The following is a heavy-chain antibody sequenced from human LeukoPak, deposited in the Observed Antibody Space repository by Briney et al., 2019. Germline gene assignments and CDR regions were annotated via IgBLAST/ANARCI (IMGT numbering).Heavy chain of an antibody. D-gene: IGHD3-22*01. CDR1: GYTFTGSQ. J-gene: IGHJ4*02. CDR2: INPNSGDT. Sequence: ASVKVSCKASGYTFTGSQMHWVRQAPGQGLEWMGWINPNSGDTNYAQKFQGRVTMTRDTSISTAYMELSRLRSDDTAVYYCARAHGKNYYDSSGYPLDYWGQGTLVTVSS. CDR3: ARAHGKNYYDSSGYPLDY. V-gene: IGHV1-2*02.